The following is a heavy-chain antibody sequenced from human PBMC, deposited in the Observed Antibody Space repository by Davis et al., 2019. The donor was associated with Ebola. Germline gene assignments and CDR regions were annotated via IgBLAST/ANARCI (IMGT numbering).Heavy chain of an antibody. CDR2: ISGGSETI. V-gene: IGHV3-48*02. CDR3: AREWFGEMD. D-gene: IGHD3-10*01. J-gene: IGHJ4*02. Sequence: GGSLRLSCEASGFTFSTHAMNWVRQSPGKGLEWVSFISGGSETIHYADSVKGRFTISRDNAKNSLYLQMNSLRDDDTAVYYCAREWFGEMDWGQGALVTVSS. CDR1: GFTFSTHA.